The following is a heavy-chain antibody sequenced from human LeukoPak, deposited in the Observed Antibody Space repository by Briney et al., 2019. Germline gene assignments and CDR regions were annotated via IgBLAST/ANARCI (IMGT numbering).Heavy chain of an antibody. Sequence: GGALRLSCAASGFTFSSYAMSWVREAPGKGLEWVSAIGGTNGRTYYADSVKGRFTISRDNSMNTLYLQMNGLRDEDTAVYYCAKHYYDTSGTPRYFDYWGQGTLVTVSS. CDR3: AKHYYDTSGTPRYFDY. CDR1: GFTFSSYA. J-gene: IGHJ4*02. D-gene: IGHD3-22*01. V-gene: IGHV3-23*01. CDR2: IGGTNGRT.